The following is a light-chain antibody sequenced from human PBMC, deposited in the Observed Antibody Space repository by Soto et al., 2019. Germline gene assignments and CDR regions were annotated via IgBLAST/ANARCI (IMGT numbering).Light chain of an antibody. CDR3: QQRSNWPPLT. Sequence: EIVLTQSPAPLSLSPGERATLSCRASQSVSSYLAWYQQQPGQAPRLLIYDASNRATGIPARFSGSGSGTDFTLTISSLEPEDFAVYYCQQRSNWPPLTFGGGTKVEIK. J-gene: IGKJ4*01. CDR2: DAS. CDR1: QSVSSY. V-gene: IGKV3-11*01.